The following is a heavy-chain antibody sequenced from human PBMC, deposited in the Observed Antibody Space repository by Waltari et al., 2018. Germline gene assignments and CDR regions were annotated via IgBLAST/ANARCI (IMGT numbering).Heavy chain of an antibody. CDR2: IYYSGST. V-gene: IGHV4-39*01. Sequence: QLQLQESGPGLVKPSETLSLTCTVSGGSISSSSYYWGWIRQPPGKGLEWIGSIYYSGSTDCNPSFKSRVTIAVDTSKNQFSLKLSSVTAADTAVYYCARQGGWDSSSWLHEEPPYWGQGTLVTVSS. J-gene: IGHJ4*02. D-gene: IGHD6-13*01. CDR3: ARQGGWDSSSWLHEEPPY. CDR1: GGSISSSSYY.